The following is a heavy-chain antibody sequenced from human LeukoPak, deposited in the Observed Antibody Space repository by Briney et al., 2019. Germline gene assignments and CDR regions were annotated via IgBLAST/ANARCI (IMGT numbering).Heavy chain of an antibody. CDR3: ARVQGHPPNGLDI. D-gene: IGHD2-8*01. CDR1: GFTFSSYW. CDR2: INSDGSST. J-gene: IGHJ3*02. V-gene: IGHV3-74*01. Sequence: GGSLRLSCAASGFTFSSYWMHWVRQAPGKGLVWVSRINSDGSSTSYADSVKGRFTISRDNAKNTLYLQMNSLRAEDMAVYYCARVQGHPPNGLDIWGQGTMVTVSS.